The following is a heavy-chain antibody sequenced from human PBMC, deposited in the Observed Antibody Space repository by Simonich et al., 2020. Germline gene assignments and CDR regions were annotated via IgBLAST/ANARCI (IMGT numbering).Heavy chain of an antibody. Sequence: GGGLVKTGGSLRLSCAASGFTFSSYSMNWVRQAPGKGLEWVSSISSSSSYIYYADSVKVRFTISRDNAKNSLYLQMNSLRAEDTAVYYCARDTSYYGSGSYYFDYWGQGTLVTVSS. V-gene: IGHV3-21*01. CDR2: ISSSSSYI. CDR1: GFTFSSYS. J-gene: IGHJ4*02. D-gene: IGHD3-10*01. CDR3: ARDTSYYGSGSYYFDY.